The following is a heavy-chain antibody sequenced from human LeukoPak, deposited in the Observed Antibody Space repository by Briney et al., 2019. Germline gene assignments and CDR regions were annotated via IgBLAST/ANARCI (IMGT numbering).Heavy chain of an antibody. CDR2: IYTSGST. D-gene: IGHD6-13*01. V-gene: IGHV4-61*02. CDR1: GGSISSGSYY. J-gene: IGHJ3*02. Sequence: SQTLSLTCTVSGGSISSGSYYWSWIRQPAGKGLEWIGRIYTSGSTNYNPSLKSRVTISVDTSKNQFSLKLSSVTAADTAVYYCARRRRIAAAGTDAFDIWGQGTMVTVSS. CDR3: ARRRRIAAAGTDAFDI.